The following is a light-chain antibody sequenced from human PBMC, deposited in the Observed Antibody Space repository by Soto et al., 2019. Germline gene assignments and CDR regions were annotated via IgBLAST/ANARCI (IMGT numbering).Light chain of an antibody. CDR3: QQCYSTPYT. Sequence: DIVMTQSPDSLAVSLGERATINCKSSQSVLSSSNNKNYLAWYQQKPGQPPKLLIYWASTREFGVPDRFSGSGSGTDITLTISSLQAEDVAVYSCQQCYSTPYTFGQGTKLEIK. CDR2: WAS. V-gene: IGKV4-1*01. CDR1: QSVLSSSNNKNY. J-gene: IGKJ2*01.